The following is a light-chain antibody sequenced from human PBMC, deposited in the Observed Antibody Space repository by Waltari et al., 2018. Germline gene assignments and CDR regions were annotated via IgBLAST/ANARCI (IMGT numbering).Light chain of an antibody. V-gene: IGLV2-14*01. CDR2: DVS. J-gene: IGLJ2*01. CDR1: SSDVGAYAY. CDR3: SSYTSTSTLVV. Sequence: QSALTQPASVSGSPGQSITIPCTGTSSDVGAYAYVSWYQQYPGKAPKLMIYDVSSRPSGVSDRFSGSKSGNTASLTISGLLAEDEADYYCSSYTSTSTLVVFGGGTQLTVL.